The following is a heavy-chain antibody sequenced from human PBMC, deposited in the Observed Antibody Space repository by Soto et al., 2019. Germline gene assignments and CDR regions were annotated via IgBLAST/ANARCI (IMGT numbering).Heavy chain of an antibody. CDR2: IYYSGTT. V-gene: IGHV4-31*01. D-gene: IGHD2-15*01. CDR3: ARGSPYYGLDV. Sequence: QVQLQESGPGLVRLSKTLSLTCTVSGGSISSGAHFCTWIRQHSGKGLEWIGYIYYSGTTYYNPSLKSLVTISVDTSKNQLSLKLSSVTAADTAVYYCARGSPYYGLDVWGQGTTVIVSS. J-gene: IGHJ6*02. CDR1: GGSISSGAHF.